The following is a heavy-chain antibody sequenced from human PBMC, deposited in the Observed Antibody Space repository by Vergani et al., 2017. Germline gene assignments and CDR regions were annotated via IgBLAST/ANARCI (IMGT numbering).Heavy chain of an antibody. V-gene: IGHV1-69*04. Sequence: QVQLVQSGAEVKKPGSSVKVSCKASGGTFSSYAISWVRQAPGQGLEWMGRIIPILGIGNYAQKFKGRVTITADKSESTAYMELSSLRSEDTAVYYCARSYYDFWSGYRTSYWYFDLWGRGTLVTVSS. CDR3: ARSYYDFWSGYRTSYWYFDL. CDR2: IIPILGIG. J-gene: IGHJ2*01. CDR1: GGTFSSYA. D-gene: IGHD3-3*01.